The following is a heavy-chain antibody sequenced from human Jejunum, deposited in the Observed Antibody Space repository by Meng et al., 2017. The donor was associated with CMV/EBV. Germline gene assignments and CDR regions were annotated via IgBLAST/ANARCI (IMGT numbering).Heavy chain of an antibody. J-gene: IGHJ4*02. Sequence: QVQLGQSGAEVKKAGSSVKVSCKASGGTFSSYTISWVRQAPGQGLEWMGRIIPILGIANYAQKFQGRVTITADKSTSTAYMELSSLRSEDTAVYYCARDEGGWLTAPDYWGQGTLVTVSS. CDR3: ARDEGGWLTAPDY. V-gene: IGHV1-69*08. CDR1: GGTFSSYT. D-gene: IGHD5-24*01. CDR2: IIPILGIA.